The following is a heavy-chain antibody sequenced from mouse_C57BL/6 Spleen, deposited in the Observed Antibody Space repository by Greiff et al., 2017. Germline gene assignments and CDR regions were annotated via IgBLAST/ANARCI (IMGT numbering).Heavy chain of an antibody. D-gene: IGHD2-4*01. CDR1: GYTFTSYW. CDR3: ARSELDYDSAWFAY. CDR2: IHPNSGST. V-gene: IGHV1-64*01. Sequence: QVHVKQPGAELVKPGASVKLSCKASGYTFTSYWMHWVKQRPGQGLEWIGMIHPNSGSTNYNEKFKSKATLTVDKSSSTAYMQLSSLTSEDSAVYYCARSELDYDSAWFAYWGQGTLVTVSA. J-gene: IGHJ3*01.